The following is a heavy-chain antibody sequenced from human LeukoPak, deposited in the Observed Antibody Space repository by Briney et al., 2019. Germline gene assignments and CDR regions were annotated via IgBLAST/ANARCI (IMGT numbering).Heavy chain of an antibody. CDR1: GFTFTSYG. CDR2: VRYDGSNK. J-gene: IGHJ4*02. V-gene: IGHV3-30*02. D-gene: IGHD7-27*01. CDR3: ARDAPLGISY. Sequence: AGGPLRLSCAASGFTFTSYGMHGVRQTPGKGLEWVAFVRYDGSNKYYADSVRGRFSISRDNSKNTLFLQMNSLRIEDRAVYYCARDAPLGISYWGQGTLVSVSS.